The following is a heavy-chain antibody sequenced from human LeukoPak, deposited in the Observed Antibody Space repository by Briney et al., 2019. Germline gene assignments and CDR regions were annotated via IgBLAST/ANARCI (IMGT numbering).Heavy chain of an antibody. CDR1: GYTFTDSY. D-gene: IGHD2-2*01. V-gene: IGHV1-69*13. Sequence: EASVKVSCKASGYTFTDSYIHWVRQAPGQGLEWMGGIIPMFNTPNYARNFQGKVTFTADESTGTAYMELSSLTSDDTAVYFCARDLPDIVVIPAAMDVWGQGTTVTVSS. J-gene: IGHJ6*02. CDR2: IIPMFNTP. CDR3: ARDLPDIVVIPAAMDV.